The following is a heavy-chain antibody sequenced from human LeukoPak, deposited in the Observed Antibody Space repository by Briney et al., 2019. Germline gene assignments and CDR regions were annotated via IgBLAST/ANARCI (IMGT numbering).Heavy chain of an antibody. CDR2: IYPGDSDT. CDR1: GYSFPSYW. V-gene: IGHV5-51*01. J-gene: IGHJ4*02. CDR3: GTLGHNRFLDY. D-gene: IGHD5-24*01. Sequence: GESLKISCKASGYSFPSYWIGWVRQMPGKGLEWMGTIYPGDSDTKYSPSFQGQVTISADKSISTAYLRWSSLKASDTAMYYCGTLGHNRFLDYWGQGTPVTVSS.